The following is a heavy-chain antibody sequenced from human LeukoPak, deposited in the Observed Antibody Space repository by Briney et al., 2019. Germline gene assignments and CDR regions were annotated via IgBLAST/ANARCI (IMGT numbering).Heavy chain of an antibody. V-gene: IGHV1-18*04. CDR1: GYTFTSYG. Sequence: ASVKVSCKASGYTFTSYGISWVRQAPGQGLEWMGWISAYNGNTNYAQKLQGRVTMTTDISTSTAYMELRSLRSDDTAVYYCVTAAGTYFDYWGQGTLVTVSS. CDR3: VTAAGTYFDY. J-gene: IGHJ4*02. CDR2: ISAYNGNT. D-gene: IGHD6-19*01.